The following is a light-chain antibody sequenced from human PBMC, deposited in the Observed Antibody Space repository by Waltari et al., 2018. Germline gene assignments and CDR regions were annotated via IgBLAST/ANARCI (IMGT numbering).Light chain of an antibody. J-gene: IGKJ4*01. V-gene: IGKV3-11*01. CDR3: QQRSTWPSVT. CDR1: QSVGRH. CDR2: DAS. Sequence: EIVLTQSPATLSLSPGERATVSCRASQSVGRHLAWYQQKAGQAPRLLIYDASNRAADTPARFSGSGSGTDFTLTISSLEPEDFAVYYCQQRSTWPSVTFGGGTKVELE.